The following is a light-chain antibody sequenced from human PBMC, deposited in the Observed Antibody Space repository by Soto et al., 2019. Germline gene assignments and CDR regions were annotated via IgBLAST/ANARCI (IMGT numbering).Light chain of an antibody. V-gene: IGLV2-8*01. CDR3: NSYAGSNIVV. CDR2: EVS. Sequence: QSALTQPPSASGSPGQSVTISCTGTSSDVGSYNFVSWYQQHPGKAPKLMMYEVSKRPSGVPDRFSGSKSGNTASLTVSGLQAEDEADYYCNSYAGSNIVVFGGGTKVTVL. CDR1: SSDVGSYNF. J-gene: IGLJ2*01.